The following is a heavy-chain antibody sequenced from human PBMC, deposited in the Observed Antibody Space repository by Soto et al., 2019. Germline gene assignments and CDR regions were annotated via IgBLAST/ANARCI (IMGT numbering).Heavy chain of an antibody. D-gene: IGHD3-10*01. CDR3: AKLVSGSGTRNYFDY. V-gene: IGHV3-23*01. J-gene: IGHJ4*02. CDR1: GFTFSSYA. Sequence: GGSLRLSCAASGFTFSSYAMSWVRQAPGKGLEWVSTISGSGGTTYYADSVKGRFTISRDNSKDTLYLQMNSLRVEDTAKYYYAKLVSGSGTRNYFDYWGQGNLVTVSS. CDR2: ISGSGGTT.